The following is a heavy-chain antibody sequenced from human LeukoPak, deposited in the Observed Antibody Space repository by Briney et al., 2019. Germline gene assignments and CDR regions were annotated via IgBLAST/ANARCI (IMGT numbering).Heavy chain of an antibody. CDR1: GFTFDDYA. V-gene: IGHV3-43D*04. CDR3: AKVLSTYLSPPDY. CDR2: ISWDGGST. D-gene: IGHD3-16*02. J-gene: IGHJ4*02. Sequence: GGSLRLSCAASGFTFDDYAMHWVRQAPGKGLEWVSLISWDGGSTYYADSVKGRFTISRDNSKNTLYLQMNSLRAEDTAVYYCAKVLSTYLSPPDYWGQGTLVTVSS.